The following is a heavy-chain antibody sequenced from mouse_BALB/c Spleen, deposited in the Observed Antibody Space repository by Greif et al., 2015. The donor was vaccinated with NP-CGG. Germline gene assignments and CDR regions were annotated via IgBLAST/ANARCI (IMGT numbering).Heavy chain of an antibody. CDR1: GFSLTSYG. Sequence: VKLVESGPGLVAPSQSLSITCTVSGFSLTSYGVHWVRQPPGKGLEWLGVIWAGGSTNYNSALMSRLSISKDNSKSXVFLKMNSLQTDDTAMYYCARDKGPGYAMDYWGQGTSVTVSS. CDR3: ARDKGPGYAMDY. CDR2: IWAGGST. D-gene: IGHD1-3*01. V-gene: IGHV2-9*02. J-gene: IGHJ4*01.